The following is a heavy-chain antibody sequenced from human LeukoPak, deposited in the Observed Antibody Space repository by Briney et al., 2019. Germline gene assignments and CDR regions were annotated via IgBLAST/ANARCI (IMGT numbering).Heavy chain of an antibody. CDR2: IYYSGST. CDR1: GGSISSYY. CDR3: ARQPIAVAVRAYYYMDV. J-gene: IGHJ6*03. V-gene: IGHV4-59*08. Sequence: PSETLSLTCTVSGGSISSYYWSWIRQPPGKGLEWIGYIYYSGSTNYNPSLKSRCTISVDTSKTQFSLKLSSVNAADTAVYYCARQPIAVAVRAYYYMDVWGKGTTVTVSS. D-gene: IGHD6-19*01.